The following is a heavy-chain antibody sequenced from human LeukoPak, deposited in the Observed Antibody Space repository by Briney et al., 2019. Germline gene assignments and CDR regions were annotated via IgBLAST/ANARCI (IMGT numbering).Heavy chain of an antibody. CDR2: IIPIFGTA. CDR3: ATLFGVVGDAFDI. CDR1: GGAFSSYA. V-gene: IGHV1-69*05. J-gene: IGHJ3*02. D-gene: IGHD2-2*01. Sequence: GSSVKVSCKASGGAFSSYAISWVRQAPGQGLEWMGGIIPIFGTANYAQKFQGRVTITTDESTSTAYMELSSLRSEDTAVYYCATLFGVVGDAFDIWGQGTMVTVSS.